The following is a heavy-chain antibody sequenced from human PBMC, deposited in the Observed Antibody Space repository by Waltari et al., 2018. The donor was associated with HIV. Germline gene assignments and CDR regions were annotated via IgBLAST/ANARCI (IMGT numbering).Heavy chain of an antibody. CDR1: GGSVINSDYY. J-gene: IGHJ6*02. CDR3: ARRPRMAAFYLYYGMDV. Sequence: QLQLQQSGPGLVKPSETLSLTCTVSGGSVINSDYYWAFIRQSPGKGLEWIGNIYYTGTTFYTPSLKSRVTMSADLSRNQFSLRLNSVTAADTAIYYCARRPRMAAFYLYYGMDVWGQGTTVTVSS. CDR2: IYYTGTT. V-gene: IGHV4-39*01. D-gene: IGHD2-8*01.